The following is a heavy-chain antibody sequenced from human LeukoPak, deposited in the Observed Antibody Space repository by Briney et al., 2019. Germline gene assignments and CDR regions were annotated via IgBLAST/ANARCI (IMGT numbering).Heavy chain of an antibody. J-gene: IGHJ2*01. CDR3: ASKGYCSGGSCYGNWYFDL. CDR1: GFTFSDYY. V-gene: IGHV3-11*01. D-gene: IGHD2-15*01. CDR2: ISSSGSTI. Sequence: PGGSLRLSCAASGFTFSDYYMSWIRQAPGKGLEWVSYISSSGSTIYYADSVKGRFTISRDNAKNLLYLQMNSLRAEDTAVYYCASKGYCSGGSCYGNWYFDLWGRGTLVTVSS.